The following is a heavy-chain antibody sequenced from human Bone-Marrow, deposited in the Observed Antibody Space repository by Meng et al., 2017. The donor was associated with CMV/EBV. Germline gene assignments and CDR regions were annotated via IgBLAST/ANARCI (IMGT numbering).Heavy chain of an antibody. Sequence: GGSLRLSCAASGFTFSSYEMNWVRQAPGKGLEWVSYISSSGSTIYYADSVKGRFTISRDNSKNTLYLQMNSLRAEDTAVYYCADGGNGIDYWGQGTLVTVSS. CDR3: ADGGNGIDY. D-gene: IGHD4-23*01. CDR2: ISSSGSTI. J-gene: IGHJ4*02. CDR1: GFTFSSYE. V-gene: IGHV3-48*03.